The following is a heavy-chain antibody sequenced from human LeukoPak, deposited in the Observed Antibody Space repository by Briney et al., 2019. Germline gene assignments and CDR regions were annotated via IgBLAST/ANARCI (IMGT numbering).Heavy chain of an antibody. D-gene: IGHD3-3*01. CDR2: IYYSGST. CDR3: AREDYDSWSGHYYFDS. CDR1: GGSISSYY. Sequence: SETLSLTCTVSGGSISSYYWSWIRQPPGKGLEWIGYIYYSGSTNYNPSLKSRVTISVDMSNNQFSLKLSFVTAADTAVYYCAREDYDSWSGHYYFDSWGQGTLVTVSS. V-gene: IGHV4-59*12. J-gene: IGHJ4*02.